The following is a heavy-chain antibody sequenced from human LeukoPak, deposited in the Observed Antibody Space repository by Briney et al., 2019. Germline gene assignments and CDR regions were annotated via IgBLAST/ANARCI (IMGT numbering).Heavy chain of an antibody. V-gene: IGHV3-49*03. D-gene: IGHD5-18*01. J-gene: IGHJ4*02. CDR2: IRSKAYGGTT. Sequence: PGGSLRLSCTSSGFTFGDYAMSWFRQAPGKGLEWVAFIRSKAYGGTTEYAASVKGRFTISRDDSKSIAYLQMNSLKTEDTAVYYCTKYSGRTDYWGQGTLVTVSS. CDR3: TKYSGRTDY. CDR1: GFTFGDYA.